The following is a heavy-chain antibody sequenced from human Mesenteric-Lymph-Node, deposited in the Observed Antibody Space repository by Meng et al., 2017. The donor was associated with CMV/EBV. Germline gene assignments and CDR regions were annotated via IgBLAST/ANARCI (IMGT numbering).Heavy chain of an antibody. CDR3: ARTTYSTSKTLDF. CDR1: GVSLSTSGMR. D-gene: IGHD6-6*01. Sequence: SGPTLVKPTQTLTLTCSFSGVSLSTSGMRVAWVRQPPGRALEWLALIDWDDDKYYSTSLKTSLSISKDTSKNQVVLTMTNVDPVDTATYYCARTTYSTSKTLDFWGQGTLVTVSS. J-gene: IGHJ4*02. CDR2: IDWDDDK. V-gene: IGHV2-70*20.